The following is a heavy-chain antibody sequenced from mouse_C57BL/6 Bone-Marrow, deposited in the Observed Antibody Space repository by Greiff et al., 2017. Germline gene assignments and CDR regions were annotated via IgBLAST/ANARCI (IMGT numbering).Heavy chain of an antibody. V-gene: IGHV4-1*01. J-gene: IGHJ4*01. CDR2: INPDSSTI. CDR1: GIDFSRYW. Sequence: EVKVVESGGGLVQPGGSLKLSCAASGIDFSRYWMSWVRRAPGKGLEWIGEINPDSSTINYAPSLKDKFIISRDNAKNTLYLQMSKVRSEDTALYYCARGDEHYYYGRSYYAMDYWGQGTSVTVSS. D-gene: IGHD1-1*01. CDR3: ARGDEHYYYGRSYYAMDY.